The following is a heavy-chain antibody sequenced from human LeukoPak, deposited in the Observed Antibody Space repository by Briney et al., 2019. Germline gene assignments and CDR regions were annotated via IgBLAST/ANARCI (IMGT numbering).Heavy chain of an antibody. D-gene: IGHD6-19*01. V-gene: IGHV4-59*08. CDR1: GGSISSYY. J-gene: IGHJ4*02. CDR3: ARRAYSSGWYYFDY. CDR2: IFYSGST. Sequence: PSETLSLTCTVSGGSISSYYWSWIRQLPGKGLEWIGCIFYSGSTNYNPSLKSRVTISVDTSKNQFSLKLSSVTAADTAVYYCARRAYSSGWYYFDYWGQGTLVTVSS.